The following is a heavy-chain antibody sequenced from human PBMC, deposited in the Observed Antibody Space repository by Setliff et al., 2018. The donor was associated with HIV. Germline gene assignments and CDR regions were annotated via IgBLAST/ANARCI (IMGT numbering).Heavy chain of an antibody. D-gene: IGHD3-10*01. CDR3: AKDKGQKYADY. Sequence: PGESLKISCATSGLTFSNCGMHWVRQAPGKGLEWVASIRSDGSNKYYADSVTGRFTISRDDSKNTLYLQMNSLRAEDTAVYYCAKDKGQKYADYWGQGTAVTVSS. CDR1: GLTFSNCG. CDR2: IRSDGSNK. V-gene: IGHV3-30*02. J-gene: IGHJ4*02.